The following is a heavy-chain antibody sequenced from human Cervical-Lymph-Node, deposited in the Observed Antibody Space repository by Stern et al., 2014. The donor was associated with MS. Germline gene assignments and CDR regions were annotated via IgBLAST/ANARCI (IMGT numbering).Heavy chain of an antibody. V-gene: IGHV1-69*01. J-gene: IGHJ6*02. CDR3: ASSVGELTPESV. CDR1: GGTFSSFA. CDR2: IIPMFGAP. D-gene: IGHD3-10*01. Sequence: QLVQSGAEVKKPGSSVRVSCKASGGTFSSFAISWVRQAPGHGLEWMGGIIPMFGAPNYAQKFQGRVTITADASTSTAYMDLNSLRSDDTAVYFCASSVGELTPESVWGQGTTVTV.